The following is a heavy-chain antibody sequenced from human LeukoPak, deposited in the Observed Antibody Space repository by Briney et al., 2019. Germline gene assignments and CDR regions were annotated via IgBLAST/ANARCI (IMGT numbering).Heavy chain of an antibody. Sequence: SETLSLTCTVSGGSISSSSYYWGWIRRPPGKGLEWSGSIYYSGSTYYNPSLKSRVTISVDTSKNQFSLKLSSVTAADTAVYYCARLGYCSGGSCYSVSVYYFDYWGQGTLVTVSS. CDR1: GGSISSSSYY. CDR3: ARLGYCSGGSCYSVSVYYFDY. V-gene: IGHV4-39*01. D-gene: IGHD2-15*01. CDR2: IYYSGST. J-gene: IGHJ4*02.